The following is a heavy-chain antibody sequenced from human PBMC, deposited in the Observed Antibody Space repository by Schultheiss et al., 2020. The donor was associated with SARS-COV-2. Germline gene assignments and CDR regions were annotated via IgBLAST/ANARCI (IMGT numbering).Heavy chain of an antibody. CDR1: GFTFSSYA. V-gene: IGHV3-48*04. J-gene: IGHJ6*02. CDR3: AIGAMVATLYYFYGMDV. CDR2: ISSSGSTI. D-gene: IGHD5-12*01. Sequence: GGSLRLSCAASGFTFSSYAMSWVRQAPGKGLEWVSYISSSGSTIYYADSVKGRFTISRDNAKNSLYLQMNSLRGEDTAVYYCAIGAMVATLYYFYGMDVWGQGTTVTVSS.